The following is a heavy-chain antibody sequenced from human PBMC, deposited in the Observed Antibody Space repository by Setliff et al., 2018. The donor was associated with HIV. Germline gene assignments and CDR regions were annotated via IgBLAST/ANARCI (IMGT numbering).Heavy chain of an antibody. J-gene: IGHJ4*02. Sequence: SETLSLTCTVSGGSMSSQYWSWVRQSPGKGLEWIGYIFYSATDYNPSLKSRVTMSIDTSKNQFSLNLRSVTAADTAVYYCARLVGILTGTPVIDYWGQGTLVTVSS. CDR2: IFYSAT. CDR3: ARLVGILTGTPVIDY. V-gene: IGHV4-59*11. CDR1: GGSMSSQY. D-gene: IGHD3-9*01.